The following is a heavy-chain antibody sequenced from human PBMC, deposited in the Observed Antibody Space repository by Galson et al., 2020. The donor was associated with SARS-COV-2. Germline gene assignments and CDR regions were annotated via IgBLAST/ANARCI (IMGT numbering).Heavy chain of an antibody. D-gene: IGHD3-3*01. CDR1: GGSISSYY. J-gene: IGHJ3*02. V-gene: IGHV4-59*08. Sequence: ETSEPLSLTCTVSGGSISSYYWSWIRQPPGKGLEWIGYIYYSGSTNYNPSLKSRVTISVDTSKNQFSLKLSDVTAADAAVYYCARHGGITIFGVVIIGAFDIWGQGTMVTVSS. CDR3: ARHGGITIFGVVIIGAFDI. CDR2: IYYSGST.